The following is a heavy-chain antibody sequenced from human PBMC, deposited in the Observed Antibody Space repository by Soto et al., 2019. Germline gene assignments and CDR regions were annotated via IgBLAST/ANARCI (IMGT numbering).Heavy chain of an antibody. Sequence: ASVKVSCKVSGYTLTEFSMHWVRQAPGKGLEWMGGFDPEDGETIYAQKFQGRVTMTEDTSTDTAYMELSSLRSEDTAVYYCATDGVTMVRGAIAPFDYWGQGTLVTVSS. V-gene: IGHV1-24*01. CDR1: GYTLTEFS. CDR2: FDPEDGET. CDR3: ATDGVTMVRGAIAPFDY. D-gene: IGHD3-10*01. J-gene: IGHJ4*02.